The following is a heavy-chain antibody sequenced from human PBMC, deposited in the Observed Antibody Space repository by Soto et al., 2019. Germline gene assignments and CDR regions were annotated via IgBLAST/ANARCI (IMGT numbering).Heavy chain of an antibody. V-gene: IGHV5-51*01. J-gene: IGHJ4*02. CDR3: ARRPIGGDGYNPFDY. Sequence: GESLKISCKGSGYSFTSYWIGWVRQMPGKGLEWMGIIYPGDSDTRYSPSFQGQVTISADKSISTAYLQWSSLKASDTAMYYCARRPIGGDGYNPFDYWGQGTLVTVSS. CDR1: GYSFTSYW. CDR2: IYPGDSDT. D-gene: IGHD5-12*01.